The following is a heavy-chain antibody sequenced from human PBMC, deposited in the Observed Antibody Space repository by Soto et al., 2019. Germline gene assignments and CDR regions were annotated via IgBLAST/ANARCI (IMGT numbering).Heavy chain of an antibody. CDR3: ALLKGGGIYGDYVAD. V-gene: IGHV4-38-2*01. CDR1: GYSISSGYY. J-gene: IGHJ4*02. D-gene: IGHD4-17*01. CDR2: IYHSGSI. Sequence: LSLTCAVSGYSISSGYYWGWIRQPPGKGLEWIGHIYHSGSIYYNPSLKSRVTISVDTSKNQFSLKVTSVNAADTAIYYCALLKGGGIYGDYVADWGQGTLVTVSS.